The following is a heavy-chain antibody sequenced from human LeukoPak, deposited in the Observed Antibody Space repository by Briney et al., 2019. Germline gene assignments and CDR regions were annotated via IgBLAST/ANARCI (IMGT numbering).Heavy chain of an antibody. CDR1: GGSFSGYY. D-gene: IGHD3-16*01. CDR2: INHSGST. CDR3: ARGGGNGYPTDY. J-gene: IGHJ4*02. Sequence: SGTLSLTCAVYGGSFSGYYWSWIRQPPGKGLEWIGEINHSGSTNYNPSLKSRVTISVDTSKNQFSLKLSSVTAADTAVYYCARGGGNGYPTDYWGQGTLVTVSS. V-gene: IGHV4-34*01.